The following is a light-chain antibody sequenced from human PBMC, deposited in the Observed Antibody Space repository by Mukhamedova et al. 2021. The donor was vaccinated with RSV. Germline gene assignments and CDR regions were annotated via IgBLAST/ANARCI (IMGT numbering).Light chain of an antibody. V-gene: IGKV1-39*01. CDR3: QQSFSTPYS. J-gene: IGKJ2*03. CDR2: AAS. Sequence: WYQRRVHGKAPNLLIYAASSLQSGVPSRFSGSGSGTDFTLTISSLQSEDFAAYFCQQSFSTPYSFGQGTNLEIK.